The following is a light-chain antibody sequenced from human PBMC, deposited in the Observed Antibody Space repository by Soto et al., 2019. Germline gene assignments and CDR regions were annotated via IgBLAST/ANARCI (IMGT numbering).Light chain of an antibody. CDR1: QNIYNY. CDR2: AAT. V-gene: IGKV1-39*01. J-gene: IGKJ5*01. CDR3: QQTHSTPVT. Sequence: DIQMTQSPSSLSASVGDRVTVTCRTSQNIYNYLNWYQQRPGKAPKLLIYAATSVQSGVPSRFSGSGSGPDFTLTISSLHPEDFATYYCQQTHSTPVTFGQGTRLDVK.